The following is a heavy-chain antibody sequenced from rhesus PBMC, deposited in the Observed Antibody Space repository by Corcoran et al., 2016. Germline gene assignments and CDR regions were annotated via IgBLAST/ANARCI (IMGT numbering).Heavy chain of an antibody. J-gene: IGHJ2*01. CDR3: ARVGSSWSEWDTVGTEWYFDL. CDR2: IYCSGGSN. CDR1: GYSISSGYY. V-gene: IGHV4S14*01. D-gene: IGHD5-42*01. Sequence: QVQLQESGPGLVKPSETLSLTCAVSGYSISSGYYWGWIRQPPGKRPEWIGSIYCSGGSNYLNPSLKSRVTLSVDTSKNQFSLKLSSVTAADTAVYYCARVGSSWSEWDTVGTEWYFDLWGPGTPITISS.